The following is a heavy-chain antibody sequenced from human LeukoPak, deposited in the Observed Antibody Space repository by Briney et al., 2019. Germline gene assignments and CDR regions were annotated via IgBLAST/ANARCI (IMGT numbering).Heavy chain of an antibody. V-gene: IGHV3-21*01. CDR1: GFTFSSYS. CDR2: VSSSSSYI. CDR3: AREVAAAGTFFDY. D-gene: IGHD6-13*01. Sequence: GSLRLSCAASGFTFSSYSMNWVRRAPGKGLEWVSSVSSSSSYIYYADSVKGRFTISRDNAKNSLYLQMNSLRAEDTAVYYCAREVAAAGTFFDYWARGTLVTVSS. J-gene: IGHJ4*02.